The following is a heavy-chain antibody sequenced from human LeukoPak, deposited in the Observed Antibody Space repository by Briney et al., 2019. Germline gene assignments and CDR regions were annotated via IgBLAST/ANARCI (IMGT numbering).Heavy chain of an antibody. Sequence: GASVKVSCKASGYTFTSYGISWVRQAPGPGLEWMGWISAYNGNTNYAQKLQGRVTMTTDTSTSTAYMELRSLRSDDTAVYYCARDRAPDYYDSSGYYPLDYWGQGTLVTVSS. J-gene: IGHJ4*02. V-gene: IGHV1-18*01. CDR2: ISAYNGNT. CDR1: GYTFTSYG. D-gene: IGHD3-22*01. CDR3: ARDRAPDYYDSSGYYPLDY.